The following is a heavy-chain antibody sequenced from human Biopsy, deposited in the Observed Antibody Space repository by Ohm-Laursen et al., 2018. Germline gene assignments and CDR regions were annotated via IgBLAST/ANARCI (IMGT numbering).Heavy chain of an antibody. CDR3: ARAPADQYAARNYYSSHAFDM. Sequence: SDTLSLTCTVSDASASSGRYYWTWIRQPPREPLEWIGYFYSSGTTRYNPSLESRLSISMDTSKNEVSLRLTSMTAADTAVYFCARAPADQYAARNYYSSHAFDMWGQGTKVTVSS. CDR1: DASASSGRYY. CDR2: FYSSGTT. D-gene: IGHD3-10*01. J-gene: IGHJ3*02. V-gene: IGHV4-61*01.